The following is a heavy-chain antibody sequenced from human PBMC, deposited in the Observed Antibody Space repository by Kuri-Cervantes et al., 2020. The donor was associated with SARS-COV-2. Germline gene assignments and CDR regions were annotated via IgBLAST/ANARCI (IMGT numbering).Heavy chain of an antibody. V-gene: IGHV2-5*01. D-gene: IGHD1-14*01. J-gene: IGHJ4*02. CDR3: ARDMGTNNFDY. CDR1: GFSLSTSGVG. CDR2: IYWNDDK. Sequence: SGPTLVKPTQILTLTCTFSGFSLSTSGVGVGWIRQPPGKALEWLALIYWNDDKRYSPSLKSRLTITKDTSKNQVVLTMTNMDPVDTATYYCARDMGTNNFDYWGQGTLVTVSS.